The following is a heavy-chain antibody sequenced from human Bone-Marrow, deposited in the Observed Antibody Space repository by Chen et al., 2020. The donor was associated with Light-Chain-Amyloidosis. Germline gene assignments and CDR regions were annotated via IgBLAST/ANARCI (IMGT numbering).Heavy chain of an antibody. CDR1: GGSIGYYH. CDR2: IFHNGRS. J-gene: IGHJ3*01. D-gene: IGHD5-18*01. CDR3: ARDVDTAMVNDAFDL. V-gene: IGHV4-59*01. Sequence: QVQLLQSGPGLLKPSETLSLTCNVSGGSIGYYHWNWVRQAPGKGLEWIGYIFHNGRSAYNPSLRSRVFISVDTSTNQLFLSLASVTPADTAVYYCARDVDTAMVNDAFDLWGQGTLVTVSP.